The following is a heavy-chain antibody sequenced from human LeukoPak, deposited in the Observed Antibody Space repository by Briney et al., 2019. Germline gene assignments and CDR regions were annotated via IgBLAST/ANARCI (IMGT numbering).Heavy chain of an antibody. D-gene: IGHD6-13*01. CDR2: IYHSGST. Sequence: SETLSLTCNVSGYSISSGYYWAWIRQSPGKGLEWIGSIYHSGSTYYNPSLKSRVTMSVDTSKKQFSLNLSSVTAADTAVYYCATTPREYSSTWYYFDYGGQGILVTVSS. V-gene: IGHV4-38-2*02. CDR1: GYSISSGYY. CDR3: ATTPREYSSTWYYFDY. J-gene: IGHJ4*02.